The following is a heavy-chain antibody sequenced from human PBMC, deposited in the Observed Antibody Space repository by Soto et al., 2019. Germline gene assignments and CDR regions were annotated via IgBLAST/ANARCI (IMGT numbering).Heavy chain of an antibody. CDR2: ITDIGGST. J-gene: IGHJ6*03. Sequence: PGGSLRLSCAASGFPFSSHAMTWLRQAPGKGLEWVSTITDIGGSTFYADSVKGRFSISRDNSKNTLYLQMNSLRAEDTAVYFCAKDGHGKMWYYYMDVWGKGTAVTVSS. V-gene: IGHV3-23*01. CDR1: GFPFSSHA. D-gene: IGHD2-15*01. CDR3: AKDGHGKMWYYYMDV.